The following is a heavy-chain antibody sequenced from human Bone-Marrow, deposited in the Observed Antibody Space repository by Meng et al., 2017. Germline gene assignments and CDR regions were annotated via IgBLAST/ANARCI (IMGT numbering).Heavy chain of an antibody. J-gene: IGHJ6*02. V-gene: IGHV4-59*12. Sequence: ESLKISCTVSGGSISDSYWNWIRQPPGKGLEWIGCIYDSGNTNYNPSLKSRVTMSVDTSKNQFSLKLSSVTAADTAVYYCARESGYSSGWYSLGYYYYGMDVWGQGTTVTVSS. CDR2: IYDSGNT. CDR3: ARESGYSSGWYSLGYYYYGMDV. CDR1: GGSISDSY. D-gene: IGHD6-19*01.